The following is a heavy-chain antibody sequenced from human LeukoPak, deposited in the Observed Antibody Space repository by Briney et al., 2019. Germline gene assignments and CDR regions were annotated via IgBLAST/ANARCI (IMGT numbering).Heavy chain of an antibody. CDR1: GFTFRSYG. CDR2: IWYDGSKK. Sequence: GRSLRLSCAASGFTFRSYGMHWVRQAPGKGLEWVAVIWYDGSKKYYADSVKGRFTISRDDSRNTLYLQMNSLRAEDTAVYYCAKQSAGSAAWYSLHYDFWGQGTLVTVSS. J-gene: IGHJ4*02. D-gene: IGHD6-13*01. V-gene: IGHV3-33*06. CDR3: AKQSAGSAAWYSLHYDF.